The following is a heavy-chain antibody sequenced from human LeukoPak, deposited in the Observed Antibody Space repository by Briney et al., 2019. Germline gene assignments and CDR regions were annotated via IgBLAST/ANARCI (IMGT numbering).Heavy chain of an antibody. Sequence: ASVKVSCKASGYSFTGYYIHWVRQAPGQGLDYMGWINPNNGATNYPQRFQGRVSMTRDTSISTAYMEVSRLTSDDTAVYYCARDGYSHPHGYWGQGTLVTVSS. J-gene: IGHJ4*02. D-gene: IGHD5-18*01. CDR3: ARDGYSHPHGY. V-gene: IGHV1-2*02. CDR2: INPNNGAT. CDR1: GYSFTGYY.